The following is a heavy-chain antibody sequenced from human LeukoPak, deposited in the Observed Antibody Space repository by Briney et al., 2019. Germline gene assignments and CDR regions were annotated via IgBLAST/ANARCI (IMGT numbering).Heavy chain of an antibody. J-gene: IGHJ4*02. CDR1: GGSISGSIYY. V-gene: IGHV4-39*01. CDR2: IYYIGTT. CDR3: ATHYDFWSGLPPFDF. Sequence: SETLSLTCTVSGGSISGSIYYWGWIRQSPGKGLEWIGSIYYIGTTYYNPSLKSRVTISVDTSKNQFSLRLKSLTAADTAVYYCATHYDFWSGLPPFDFWGPGTLDTVSS. D-gene: IGHD3-3*01.